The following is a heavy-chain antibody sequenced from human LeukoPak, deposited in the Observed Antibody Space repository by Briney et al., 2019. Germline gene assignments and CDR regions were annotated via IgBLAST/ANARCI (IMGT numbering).Heavy chain of an antibody. CDR2: IYYSGST. J-gene: IGHJ4*02. V-gene: IGHV4-39*01. D-gene: IGHD6-6*01. CDR1: GGSISSSGYY. CDR3: ARQERPIIAARPVAFDC. Sequence: SETLSLTCTVSGGSISSSGYYWGWIRQPPGKGLEWIGSIYYSGSTYYNPSLKSRVTISVDTSKNQFSLKLSSVTAADTAVYYCARQERPIIAARPVAFDCWGQGTLVTVSS.